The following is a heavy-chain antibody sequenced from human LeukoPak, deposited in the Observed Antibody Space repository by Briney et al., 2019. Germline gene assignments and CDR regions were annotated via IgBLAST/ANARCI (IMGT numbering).Heavy chain of an antibody. CDR1: GFTFSSYW. D-gene: IGHD5-12*01. V-gene: IGHV3-74*01. J-gene: IGHJ4*02. Sequence: GGSLRLSCAASGFTFSSYWMHWVRQAPGKGLAWVSRINSDGSNTSYADSVKGRFTISRDNAKNTLYLQMNSLRAEDTAVYYCARVGYSGYDHFDYWGQGTLVTVSS. CDR3: ARVGYSGYDHFDY. CDR2: INSDGSNT.